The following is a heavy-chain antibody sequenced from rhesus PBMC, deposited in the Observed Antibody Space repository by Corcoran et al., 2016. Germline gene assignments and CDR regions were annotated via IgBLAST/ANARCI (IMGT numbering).Heavy chain of an antibody. D-gene: IGHD1-20*01. V-gene: IGHV3-103*01. CDR3: TKDRNSNFDY. CDR1: GFTFSTYS. Sequence: EVQLVESGGGLAKPGGSLSLSCAASGFTFSTYSLHWFRQAPGKGLEWVSTIISVGSTYYADSVKGRFTISRDNSKSTLSLQMNSLRAEDTAFYYCTKDRNSNFDYWGQGVLVTVSS. CDR2: IISVGST. J-gene: IGHJ4*01.